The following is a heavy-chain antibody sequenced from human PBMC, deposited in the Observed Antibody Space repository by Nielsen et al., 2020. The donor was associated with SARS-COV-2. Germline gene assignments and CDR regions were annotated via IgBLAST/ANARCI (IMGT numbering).Heavy chain of an antibody. CDR2: ITMSGRYM. V-gene: IGHV3-21*01. CDR3: ARDQDGGAATSNFYFDL. Sequence: GSLRLSCATFGFSFTSYTMNWVRQAPGKGLEWVSSITMSGRYMYYADSLRGRFTVSRDNAENSLFLQMSSLRDEDTAVYYCARDQDGGAATSNFYFDLWGRGTLVIVSS. D-gene: IGHD6-25*01. J-gene: IGHJ2*01. CDR1: GFSFTSYT.